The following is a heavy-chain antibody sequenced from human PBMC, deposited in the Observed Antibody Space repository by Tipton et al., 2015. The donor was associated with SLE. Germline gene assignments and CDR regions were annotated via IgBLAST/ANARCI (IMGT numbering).Heavy chain of an antibody. CDR2: LYTSGTT. CDR1: GASLNSNY. J-gene: IGHJ4*02. Sequence: TLSLTCTVSGASLNSNYWTWIRQPPGKGLEWIGYLYTSGTTKYNPSLQSRVTISIDTSKSQFSLKLSSVTASDMAEYYCAGTSSSGWYVIDYWGQGTLVTVSS. D-gene: IGHD6-19*01. CDR3: AGTSSSGWYVIDY. V-gene: IGHV4-4*08.